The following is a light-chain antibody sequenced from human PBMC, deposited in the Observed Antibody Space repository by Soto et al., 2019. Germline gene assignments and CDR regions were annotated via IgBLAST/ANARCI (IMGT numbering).Light chain of an antibody. J-gene: IGLJ3*02. CDR3: SSYTSRRYWV. CDR2: EVT. CDR1: TSDVDYNR. V-gene: IGLV2-14*01. Sequence: QSVLTQPASVTGSPGQSITISCTGTTSDVDYNRVSWYQQYPGTAPKLMINEVTNRPSGVSDRFSGCRSGHTASLTIPRRQPEDEADYYCSSYTSRRYWVFGGGTKLTGL.